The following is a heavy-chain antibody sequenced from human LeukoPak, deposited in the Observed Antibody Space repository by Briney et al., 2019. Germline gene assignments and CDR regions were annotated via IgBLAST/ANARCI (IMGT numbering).Heavy chain of an antibody. CDR1: GFTFSSHT. V-gene: IGHV3-23*01. D-gene: IGHD2-8*02. Sequence: GGSLRLSCAASGFTFSSHTMNWVCQAPGKGLEWVSAIGGSGGRTDYADAVKGRFTISRDNSRNTLYLQMTSLRAEDTAVYYCVRDTGVSAYNDYWGQGTLVTVSS. CDR3: VRDTGVSAYNDY. J-gene: IGHJ4*02. CDR2: IGGSGGRT.